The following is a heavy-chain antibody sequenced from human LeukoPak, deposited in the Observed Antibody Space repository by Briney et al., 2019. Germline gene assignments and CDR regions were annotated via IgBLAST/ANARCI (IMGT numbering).Heavy chain of an antibody. Sequence: GGSLRLSCAASGFTFRTYWMHWVRHAPGKGLVWVSHIKSDGSATTYADSVKGRFTISRDNAKNTLYLQMNRLRAEDTAVYYCARGFSYNHCDYWGQGTLVTVSS. CDR1: GFTFRTYW. CDR2: IKSDGSAT. V-gene: IGHV3-74*01. D-gene: IGHD5-24*01. J-gene: IGHJ4*02. CDR3: ARGFSYNHCDY.